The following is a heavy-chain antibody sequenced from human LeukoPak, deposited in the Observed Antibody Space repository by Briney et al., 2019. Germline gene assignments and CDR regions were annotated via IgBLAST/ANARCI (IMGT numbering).Heavy chain of an antibody. CDR3: AKAPRGGLWFGELFDY. CDR1: GFTSSSYG. J-gene: IGHJ4*02. D-gene: IGHD3-10*01. CDR2: ISYDGSNK. V-gene: IGHV3-30*18. Sequence: GGSLRLSCAASGFTSSSYGMHWVRQAPGKGLEWVAVISYDGSNKYYADSVKGRFTISRDNSKNTLYLQMNSLRAEDTAVYYCAKAPRGGLWFGELFDYWGQGTLVTVSS.